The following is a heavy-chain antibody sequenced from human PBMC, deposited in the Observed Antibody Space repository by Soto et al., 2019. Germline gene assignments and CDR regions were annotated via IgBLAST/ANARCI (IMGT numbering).Heavy chain of an antibody. CDR2: IIPIFGTA. V-gene: IGHV1-69*13. CDR1: GGTFSSYA. CDR3: ARVETGPWYFDL. Sequence: TSVKVPCKASGGTFSSYAISCVRQAPGQGLEWMGGIIPIFGTANYAQKFQGRVTITADESTSTAYMELSSLRSEDTAVYYCARVETGPWYFDLWGRGTLVTVSS. J-gene: IGHJ2*01.